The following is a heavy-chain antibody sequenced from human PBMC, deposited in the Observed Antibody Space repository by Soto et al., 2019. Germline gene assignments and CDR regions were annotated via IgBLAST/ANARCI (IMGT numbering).Heavy chain of an antibody. V-gene: IGHV4-34*01. CDR1: GGSLTGYY. CDR3: ARGQEGIVATH. CDR2: IKDGGVT. J-gene: IGHJ4*02. D-gene: IGHD5-12*01. Sequence: QVHLQQWGAGLLKPSETLSLTCAVNGGSLTGYYWSWIRPPPGKGLEWIGEIKDGGVTNYSPSLKGRVTMSADTSKNQFSLKLNSVTAADTAVYYCARGQEGIVATHWDQGTLVTVSS.